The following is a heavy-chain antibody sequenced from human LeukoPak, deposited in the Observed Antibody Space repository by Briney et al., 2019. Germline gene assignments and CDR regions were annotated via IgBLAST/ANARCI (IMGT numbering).Heavy chain of an antibody. J-gene: IGHJ5*02. V-gene: IGHV4-39*01. CDR3: ASHTPFSGGTYNWFDP. Sequence: PSETLSLTCTVSGGSISSSSYYWGWIRQPPGKGLEWIGSIYYSGSTYYNPSLKSRVTISVDTSKNQFSLKLSSVTAADTAVYYCASHTPFSGGTYNWFDPWGQGTLVTVSS. CDR1: GGSISSSSYY. CDR2: IYYSGST. D-gene: IGHD5-12*01.